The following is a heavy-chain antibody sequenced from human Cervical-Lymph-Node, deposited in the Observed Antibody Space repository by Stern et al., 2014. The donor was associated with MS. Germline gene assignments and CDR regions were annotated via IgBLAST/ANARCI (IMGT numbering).Heavy chain of an antibody. J-gene: IGHJ4*02. CDR1: GFTFSSYA. D-gene: IGHD3-16*02. CDR3: AREWAYDYVWGSYRY. Sequence: VQLVESGGGVVQPGRSLRLSCAASGFTFSSYAMHWVRQAPGKGLEWVAVISYDGSNKNYADSEKGRFTISRDNSKNTLYLQMNSLRAEDTAVYYCAREWAYDYVWGSYRYWGQGTLVTVS. V-gene: IGHV3-30*01. CDR2: ISYDGSNK.